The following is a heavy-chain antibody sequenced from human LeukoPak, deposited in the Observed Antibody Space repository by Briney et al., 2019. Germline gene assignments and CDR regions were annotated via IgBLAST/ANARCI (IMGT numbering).Heavy chain of an antibody. V-gene: IGHV3-7*01. CDR1: GFTFSSYW. Sequence: GGSLRLSCAASGFTFSSYWMSWVRQAPGKGLEWVANIKQDGSEKYYVDSVKGRFTISRDNAKNSLYLQMNSLRAEDTAVYYCARVTRYCSGGSCYDYPPSYWGQGTLVTVSS. CDR3: ARVTRYCSGGSCYDYPPSY. CDR2: IKQDGSEK. D-gene: IGHD2-15*01. J-gene: IGHJ4*02.